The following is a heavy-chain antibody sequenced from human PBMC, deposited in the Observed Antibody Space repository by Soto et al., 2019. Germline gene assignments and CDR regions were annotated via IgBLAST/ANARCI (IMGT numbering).Heavy chain of an antibody. Sequence: QVQLQESDPGLVKPSETLSLTCTVSGGSMNDYYWNWIRQSPGKGLEWIGYILYSGSTNYNPSLKSRVTMSVDTSKLHFSLKMSSVTVADTAIYYCARFDPPTSPQWYFDLWGRGTLVTVSS. CDR2: ILYSGST. CDR3: ARFDPPTSPQWYFDL. V-gene: IGHV4-59*01. CDR1: GGSMNDYY. D-gene: IGHD3-9*01. J-gene: IGHJ2*01.